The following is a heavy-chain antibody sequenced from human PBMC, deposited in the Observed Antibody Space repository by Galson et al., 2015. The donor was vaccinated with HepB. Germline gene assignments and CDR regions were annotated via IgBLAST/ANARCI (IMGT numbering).Heavy chain of an antibody. CDR2: ITTSSSYI. V-gene: IGHV3-21*06. D-gene: IGHD2-2*01. Sequence: SLRLSCAASGFTFSAYDMYWVRQAPGKGLEWVSSITTSSSYIYYADSMRGRFTISRDNAKNSLFLQMDSLRAEDTAVYYCVKAGCSGAGCYLRYSWIDSWGQGTLVTVSS. CDR1: GFTFSAYD. CDR3: VKAGCSGAGCYLRYSWIDS. J-gene: IGHJ5*01.